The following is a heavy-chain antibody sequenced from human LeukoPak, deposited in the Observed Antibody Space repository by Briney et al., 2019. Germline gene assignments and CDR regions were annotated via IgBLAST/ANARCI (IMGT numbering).Heavy chain of an antibody. Sequence: GASVKVSCKASGYTFTNYYMHWVRQAPGQGLEWMGIINPSGGSTSYAQKFQGRVTMTGDTSTSTVYMELSSLRSEDTAVYYCARVRDGYNDAYDIWGQGTMVTVPS. CDR1: GYTFTNYY. D-gene: IGHD5-24*01. CDR2: INPSGGST. V-gene: IGHV1-46*01. CDR3: ARVRDGYNDAYDI. J-gene: IGHJ3*02.